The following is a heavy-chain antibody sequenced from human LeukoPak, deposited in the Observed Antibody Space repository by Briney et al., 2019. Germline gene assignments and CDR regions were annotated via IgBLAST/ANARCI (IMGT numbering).Heavy chain of an antibody. CDR3: AKADGGSGTVARRFDY. J-gene: IGHJ4*02. CDR1: GFTFSSYA. D-gene: IGHD3-10*01. CDR2: IRGDGATM. Sequence: GGSLRLSCAASGFTFSSYAMSWVRQAPGRGLEWVSAIRGDGATMFYADSVKGRITTSRDNSKNTLYLQMNSLRAEDTAVYYCAKADGGSGTVARRFDYWGQGTLVTVSS. V-gene: IGHV3-23*01.